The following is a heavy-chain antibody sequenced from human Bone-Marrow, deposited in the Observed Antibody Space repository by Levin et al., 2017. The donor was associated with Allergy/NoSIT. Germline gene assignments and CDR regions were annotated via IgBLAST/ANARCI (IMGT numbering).Heavy chain of an antibody. J-gene: IGHJ4*02. D-gene: IGHD1-26*01. CDR2: ISGSGDDT. V-gene: IGHV3-23*01. Sequence: GESLKISCAASGFTFSSYAMSWVRQAPGRGLEWVSSISGSGDDTYYTDSLKGRFTISRDNSKNTLYLQMNSLRDEDTAIYYCAKSQWEFYYWGQGTLVTVSS. CDR1: GFTFSSYA. CDR3: AKSQWEFYY.